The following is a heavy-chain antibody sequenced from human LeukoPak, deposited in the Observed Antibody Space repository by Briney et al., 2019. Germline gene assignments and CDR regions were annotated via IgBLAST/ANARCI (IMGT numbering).Heavy chain of an antibody. J-gene: IGHJ4*02. CDR2: TETSGN. D-gene: IGHD3-22*01. CDR3: ARDYYDSSGYRFDY. V-gene: IGHV4-4*07. CDR1: GASITTYY. Sequence: SETLSLTCTVSGASITTYYWGWIRQPAGKGLEWIGRTETSGNDYNPSLKSRVSLSLDTSKNQFSLRLTSVTAADAAVYYCARDYYDSSGYRFDYWGQGTLVTVSS.